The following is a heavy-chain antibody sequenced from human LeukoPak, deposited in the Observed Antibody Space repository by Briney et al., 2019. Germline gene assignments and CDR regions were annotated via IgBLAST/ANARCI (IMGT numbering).Heavy chain of an antibody. Sequence: SETLSLTCTVSGGSVSSGSYYWSWIRQPPGEGLEWIGYIYYSGSTNYNPSLKSRVTISVDTSKNQFSLKLSSVTAADTAVYYCARGVTAHYYDSSGYYYDYWGQGTLVTVSS. V-gene: IGHV4-61*01. CDR1: GGSVSSGSYY. D-gene: IGHD3-22*01. CDR2: IYYSGST. CDR3: ARGVTAHYYDSSGYYYDY. J-gene: IGHJ4*02.